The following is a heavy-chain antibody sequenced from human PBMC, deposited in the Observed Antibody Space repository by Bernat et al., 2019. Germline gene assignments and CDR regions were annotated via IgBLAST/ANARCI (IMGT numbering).Heavy chain of an antibody. CDR1: GFTFSDSG. Sequence: QVQLVESGGGVVQPGRSLRLSCAASGFTFSDSGMHWVRQAPGKGLEWVAAISYDGRKKYYADSVKGRFTISRDNSNNTLDLQMNSLRTEDSAVYYCARDYYYDSSGYYRYWGQGTLVTVSS. V-gene: IGHV3-30*03. CDR3: ARDYYYDSSGYYRY. CDR2: ISYDGRKK. J-gene: IGHJ4*02. D-gene: IGHD3-22*01.